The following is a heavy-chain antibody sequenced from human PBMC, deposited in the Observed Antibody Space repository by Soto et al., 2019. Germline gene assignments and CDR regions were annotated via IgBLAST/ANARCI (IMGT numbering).Heavy chain of an antibody. J-gene: IGHJ4*02. CDR2: IKEDASEK. Sequence: EVQLVQSGGDLVQPGGSLRLSCVASGFTFSTYWMTWVRQAPGMGLEWVAGIKEDASEKVYVDSAKGRFSISRDNAKNSLYLQLNSLRAEDTAVYYCATAISSPFSNFDSWGQGSLVTVSS. CDR3: ATAISSPFSNFDS. CDR1: GFTFSTYW. D-gene: IGHD2-2*01. V-gene: IGHV3-7*01.